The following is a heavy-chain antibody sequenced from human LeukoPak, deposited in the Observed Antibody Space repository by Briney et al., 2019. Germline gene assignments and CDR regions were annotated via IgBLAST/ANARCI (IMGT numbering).Heavy chain of an antibody. V-gene: IGHV3-30*19. D-gene: IGHD1-26*01. Sequence: PGRSLRLSCAASGFTFSSYGMHRVRQAPGKGLEWVAVISYDGSNEYYADSVKGRFTISRDNSKNTLYLQMNSLRVEDTAIYYCTKPPSGTYPFDYWGQGTLVIVSS. J-gene: IGHJ4*02. CDR3: TKPPSGTYPFDY. CDR2: ISYDGSNE. CDR1: GFTFSSYG.